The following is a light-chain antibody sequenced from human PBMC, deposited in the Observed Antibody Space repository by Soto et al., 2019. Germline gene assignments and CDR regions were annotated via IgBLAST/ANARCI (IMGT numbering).Light chain of an antibody. J-gene: IGKJ1*01. CDR3: QQYNNWPRT. V-gene: IGKV3-15*01. Sequence: EIVLTQSPGTLSLSPGERATLSYRGSQSVRSSYLACYQHKPGQAPRLLIHGATTRATGIPARFSGSGSGTEFTLTISSLQSEDFAVYYCQQYNNWPRTFGQGTKV. CDR1: QSVRSSY. CDR2: GAT.